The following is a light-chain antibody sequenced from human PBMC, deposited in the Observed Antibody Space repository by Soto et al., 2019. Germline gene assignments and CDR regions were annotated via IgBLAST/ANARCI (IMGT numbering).Light chain of an antibody. J-gene: IGKJ2*01. CDR3: HQYSGLYT. CDR1: QSISRW. CDR2: KAS. V-gene: IGKV1-5*03. Sequence: DIQMTQSPSALSASVGDRVAITCRACQSISRWLAWYQQKPGKAPKLLIYKASSLQGGVPSRFSGSGSGTEFTLTISGLQPDDVATYYCHQYSGLYTFGQGTKLEI.